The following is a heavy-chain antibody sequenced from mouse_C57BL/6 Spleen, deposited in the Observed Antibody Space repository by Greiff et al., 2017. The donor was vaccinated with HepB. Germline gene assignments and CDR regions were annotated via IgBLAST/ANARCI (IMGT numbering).Heavy chain of an antibody. V-gene: IGHV1-7*01. J-gene: IGHJ4*01. CDR2: INPSSGYT. Sequence: QVQLQQSGAELAKPGASVKLSCKASGYTFTSYWMHWVKQRPGQGLEWIGYINPSSGYTKYNQTFKDKATLTADKSSSTAYMQLSSLTYEDSAVYYCARDYGSSYYAMDYWGQGTSVTVSS. D-gene: IGHD1-1*01. CDR3: ARDYGSSYYAMDY. CDR1: GYTFTSYW.